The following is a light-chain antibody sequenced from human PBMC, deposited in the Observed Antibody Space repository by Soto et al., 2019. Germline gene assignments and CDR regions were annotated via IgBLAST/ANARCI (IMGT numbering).Light chain of an antibody. V-gene: IGKV3-11*01. CDR2: DAS. J-gene: IGKJ2*01. CDR3: QQRSNWPPYT. Sequence: EIVLTQSPATLSLSPGERATLSCRASQSVSSYLAWYQQKPGQAPRLLIYDASNRATGIPARFSGSGSGTDFTFTISSLEPEDLAVYYCQQRSNWPPYTFGQGTKLEIK. CDR1: QSVSSY.